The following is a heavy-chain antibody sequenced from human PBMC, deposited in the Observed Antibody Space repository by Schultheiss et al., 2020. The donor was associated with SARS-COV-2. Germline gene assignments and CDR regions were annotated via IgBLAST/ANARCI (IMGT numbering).Heavy chain of an antibody. V-gene: IGHV3-23*01. CDR1: GFTFSNYW. CDR3: ASPFLARDAFDI. Sequence: GGSLRLSCEASGFTFSNYWMSWVRQAPGKGLEWVSAISGSGGSTYYADSVKGRFTISRDNSKNTLYLQMNSLRAEDTAVYYCASPFLARDAFDIWGQGTMVTVSS. J-gene: IGHJ3*02. CDR2: ISGSGGST. D-gene: IGHD2-21*01.